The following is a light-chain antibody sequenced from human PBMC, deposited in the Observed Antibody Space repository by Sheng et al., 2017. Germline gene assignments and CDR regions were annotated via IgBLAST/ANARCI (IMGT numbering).Light chain of an antibody. Sequence: DIQMTQSPSTLSASVGDRVTITCRASQSISTWLAWYQQKPGKAPKLLIYKASNLDSGVPSRFSGSGSGTEFTLTISSLQPDDFATYYCLQDYSYPLTFGGGTKVDIK. J-gene: IGKJ4*01. V-gene: IGKV1-5*03. CDR3: LQDYSYPLT. CDR1: QSISTW. CDR2: KAS.